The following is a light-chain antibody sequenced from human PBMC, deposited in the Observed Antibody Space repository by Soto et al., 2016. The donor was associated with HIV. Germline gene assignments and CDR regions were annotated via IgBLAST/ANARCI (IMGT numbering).Light chain of an antibody. CDR1: NLGNTY. V-gene: IGLV3-1*01. J-gene: IGLJ1*01. Sequence: SYALTQPPSVSVSPGQTASITCSGSNLGNTYASRYQQKPGQSPVLVIYQDTKRSSGIPERFSGSNSGDTATLTISGTQAIDEADYYCQAWDSSTTLYVFGTGTKVTV. CDR2: QDT. CDR3: QAWDSSTTLYV.